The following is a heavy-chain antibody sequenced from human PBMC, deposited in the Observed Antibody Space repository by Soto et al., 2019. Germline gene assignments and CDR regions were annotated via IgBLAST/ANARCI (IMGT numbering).Heavy chain of an antibody. Sequence: EVQLVESGGGLVKPGGSVRLSCEASGFTFTSDSMTWVRQAPGKGLEWVSSISSHGRDIFYADSVKGRFTISRDNAKDALQLQMNSLTGEVSAVYYCARGAALAGKLDLWGQGTLVTVSS. V-gene: IGHV3-21*06. CDR2: ISSHGRDI. D-gene: IGHD6-19*01. CDR1: GFTFTSDS. J-gene: IGHJ4*02. CDR3: ARGAALAGKLDL.